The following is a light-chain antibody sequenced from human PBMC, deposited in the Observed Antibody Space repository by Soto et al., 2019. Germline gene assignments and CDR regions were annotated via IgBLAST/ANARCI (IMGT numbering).Light chain of an antibody. V-gene: IGKV1-39*01. J-gene: IGKJ2*01. Sequence: DIQMTQSPSSLSASVGDRVTITCRASQSISTFLNWYQQKHGKAPKLLVYSASTLHSGVPSRFIGSGSGTDFTLTISSLQPEDFGTYYCQQSYSAPHTFGQGTELE. CDR2: SAS. CDR3: QQSYSAPHT. CDR1: QSISTF.